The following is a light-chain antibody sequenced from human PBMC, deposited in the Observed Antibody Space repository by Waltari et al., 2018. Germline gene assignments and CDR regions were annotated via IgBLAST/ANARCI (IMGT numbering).Light chain of an antibody. CDR3: SSYTSSSTLYV. V-gene: IGLV2-14*01. Sequence: QSALTQPASVSGSPGQSITISCTGTSSDVGGYNYVSWYQQHPGKAPKLMIYEVSNRPSGVSTLFSGSKYGNTASLTISGLQAEDEADYYCSSYTSSSTLYVFGTGTKVTVL. CDR2: EVS. J-gene: IGLJ1*01. CDR1: SSDVGGYNY.